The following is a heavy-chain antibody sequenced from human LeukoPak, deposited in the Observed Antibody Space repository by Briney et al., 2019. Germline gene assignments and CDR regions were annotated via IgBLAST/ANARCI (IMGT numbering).Heavy chain of an antibody. CDR1: GFTFSNYW. J-gene: IGHJ4*02. CDR2: INSDGIIT. V-gene: IGHV3-74*01. CDR3: ANNPQAGTLRPFDY. Sequence: PGGSLRLSCAASGFTFSNYWMHWVRQAPGKGLVWVSRINSDGIITNYADSVQGRFTISRDNAKNTLYLQMNSLRAEDTAVYYCANNPQAGTLRPFDYWGQGTLVAVSS. D-gene: IGHD4-17*01.